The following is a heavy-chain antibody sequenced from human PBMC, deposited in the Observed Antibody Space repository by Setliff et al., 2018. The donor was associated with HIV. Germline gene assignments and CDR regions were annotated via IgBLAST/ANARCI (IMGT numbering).Heavy chain of an antibody. CDR2: ISSRGST. CDR3: ARLEKLDDISYFDY. J-gene: IGHJ4*02. D-gene: IGHD3-3*02. V-gene: IGHV4-31*03. CDR1: GVSISSGGYY. Sequence: SETLSLTCTVSGVSISSGGYYWNWISQHPGKGLEWIGYISSRGSTYYNPSLKSRITMSVDTSQNQVSLKLSSVTAADTAVYFCARLEKLDDISYFDYWGQGTLVTVSS.